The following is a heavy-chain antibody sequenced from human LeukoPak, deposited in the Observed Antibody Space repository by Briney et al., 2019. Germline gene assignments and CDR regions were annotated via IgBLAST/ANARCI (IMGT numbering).Heavy chain of an antibody. CDR1: GFTFSSYS. CDR2: ISSSSSTI. Sequence: GGSLRLSFAASGFTFSSYSMNWVRQAPGKGLEWVSHISSSSSTIYYAASVKGRFTISRDNAKNSLYLQMNSLRAEDTAVYYCARSRGYSYGSVWFDTWGQGTLVSVSS. V-gene: IGHV3-48*01. CDR3: ARSRGYSYGSVWFDT. J-gene: IGHJ5*02. D-gene: IGHD5-18*01.